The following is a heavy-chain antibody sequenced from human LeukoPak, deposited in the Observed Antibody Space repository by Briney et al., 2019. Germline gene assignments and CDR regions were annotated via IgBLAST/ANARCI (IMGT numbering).Heavy chain of an antibody. D-gene: IGHD3-22*01. V-gene: IGHV3-30*18. J-gene: IGHJ6*02. CDR2: ISYDGSSK. CDR3: AKDRYRAYYSDSSGYSGMDA. Sequence: PGGSLRLSCAASGFTLSGYGIHWVRQAPGKGLEWVAVISYDGSSKYYADSVKGRFTISRDNSKNTLYLQMNSLRAEDTAVYYCAKDRYRAYYSDSSGYSGMDAWGQGTTVTVSS. CDR1: GFTLSGYG.